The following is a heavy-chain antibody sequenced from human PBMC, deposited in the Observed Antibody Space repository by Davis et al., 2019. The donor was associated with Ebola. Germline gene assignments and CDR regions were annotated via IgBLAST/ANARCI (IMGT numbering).Heavy chain of an antibody. CDR2: IKQHGLEQ. D-gene: IGHD6-13*01. V-gene: IGHV3-7*01. Sequence: GGSLRLSCTASGFTFTNYWMSWVRQAPGKGLERVANIKQHGLEQDYVDSVRGRFTISRDNDKNTLYLQMNSLRAEDTAVYHCVREFDSTNWYYYYGMDVWGKGTTVTVSS. CDR3: VREFDSTNWYYYYGMDV. CDR1: GFTFTNYW. J-gene: IGHJ6*04.